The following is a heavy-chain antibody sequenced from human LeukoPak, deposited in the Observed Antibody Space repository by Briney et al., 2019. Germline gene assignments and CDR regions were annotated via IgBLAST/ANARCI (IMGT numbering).Heavy chain of an antibody. Sequence: GRSLRLSCGASAFTFSDYYMSWIRRAPGKGLEWVAFISCSGGTTYNADSVKGRFTISRDNGKNSLYLQMNSLRAEDTAVYYCARVPEYSSGRDHYYYYGMDVWGRGTTVTVSS. D-gene: IGHD3-10*01. J-gene: IGHJ6*02. CDR3: ARVPEYSSGRDHYYYYGMDV. CDR2: ISCSGGTT. V-gene: IGHV3-11*01. CDR1: AFTFSDYY.